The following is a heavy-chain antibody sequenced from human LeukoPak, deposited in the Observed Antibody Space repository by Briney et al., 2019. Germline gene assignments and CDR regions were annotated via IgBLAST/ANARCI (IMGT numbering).Heavy chain of an antibody. V-gene: IGHV4-38-2*01. CDR1: GYSISSGYY. Sequence: SETLSLTCAVSGYSISSGYYWGWIRQPPGKGLEWIGSTYHSGSTYYNPPLKSRVTISVDTSKNQFSLKLSSVTAADTAVYYRARQGERGIESDYWYFDLWGRGTLVTVSS. CDR2: TYHSGST. D-gene: IGHD7-27*01. J-gene: IGHJ2*01. CDR3: ARQGERGIESDYWYFDL.